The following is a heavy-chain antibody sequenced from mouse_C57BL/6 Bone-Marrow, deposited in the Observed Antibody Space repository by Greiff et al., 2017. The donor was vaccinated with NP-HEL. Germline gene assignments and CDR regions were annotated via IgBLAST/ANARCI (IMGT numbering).Heavy chain of an antibody. CDR2: ISDAGSYT. D-gene: IGHD1-1*02. J-gene: IGHJ4*01. V-gene: IGHV5-4*01. Sequence: EVMLVESGGGLVKPGGSLKLSCAASGFTFRSSAMSWVRQTPEKRLEWVATISDAGSYTYYPDNVKGRFTISRDNAKNNLYLQMSHLKSEDTAMYYCARDLDYYTRAMDYWGQGTSVTVSS. CDR3: ARDLDYYTRAMDY. CDR1: GFTFRSSA.